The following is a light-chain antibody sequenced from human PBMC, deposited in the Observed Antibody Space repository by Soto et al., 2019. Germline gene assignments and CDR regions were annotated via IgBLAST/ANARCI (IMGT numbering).Light chain of an antibody. Sequence: DIQMTQSPSSLSASVGDRVTITCQASQDIKNYLNWYQQKPGKAPKLLIYDASNLQTGVPSRFSGSASGTDFTFTISRLQPEDIATYYCQQYDNVPITFGQGTRLEIK. CDR3: QQYDNVPIT. CDR1: QDIKNY. CDR2: DAS. V-gene: IGKV1-33*01. J-gene: IGKJ5*01.